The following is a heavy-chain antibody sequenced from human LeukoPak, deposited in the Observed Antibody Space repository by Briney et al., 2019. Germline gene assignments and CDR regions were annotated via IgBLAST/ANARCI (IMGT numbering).Heavy chain of an antibody. CDR1: GYSSSSGSFA. CDR3: ARANYYYDSSGYYYNYYFDS. D-gene: IGHD3-22*01. J-gene: IGHJ4*02. CDR2: IYRSGTT. Sequence: SQTLSLTCGVSGYSSSSGSFAWSWIRQPPGKGLEWIGYIYRSGTTHYNPSLKSRVTISADRSKNQFSLRLSSMTAADTAVYYCARANYYYDSSGYYYNYYFDSWGQGALVTVSS. V-gene: IGHV4-30-2*01.